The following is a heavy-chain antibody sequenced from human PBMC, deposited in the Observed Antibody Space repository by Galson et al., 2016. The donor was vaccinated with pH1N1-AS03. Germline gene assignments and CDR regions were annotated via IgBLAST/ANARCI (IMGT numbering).Heavy chain of an antibody. D-gene: IGHD2/OR15-2a*01. Sequence: SVKVFCKASGYIFTGFYVHRVRQAPGQGLEWMGWINTDSGVTNYAQKFEAWVTMTRDTSVSTAYMELYGLKSDDTAVYYCARDPRGPCSSATCATTYYFGMDVWGQGTTVIVSS. CDR1: GYIFTGFY. V-gene: IGHV1-2*04. CDR3: ARDPRGPCSSATCATTYYFGMDV. CDR2: INTDSGVT. J-gene: IGHJ6*02.